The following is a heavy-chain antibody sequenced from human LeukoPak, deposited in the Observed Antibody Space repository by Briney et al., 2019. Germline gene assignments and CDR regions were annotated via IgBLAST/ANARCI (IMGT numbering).Heavy chain of an antibody. D-gene: IGHD3-10*01. Sequence: ASVKVSCKASGYIFTRYGISWVRQAPGQGLEWMGWISAYNGNTNYAQALQGRVTMTTDTSTTTAYMELRSLTSDDTAVYYCARDISGNYEHDYWGQGTLVTVSS. J-gene: IGHJ4*02. CDR3: ARDISGNYEHDY. CDR2: ISAYNGNT. CDR1: GYIFTRYG. V-gene: IGHV1-18*01.